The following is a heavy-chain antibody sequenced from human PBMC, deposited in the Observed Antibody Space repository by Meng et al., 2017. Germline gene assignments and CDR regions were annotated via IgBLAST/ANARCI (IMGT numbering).Heavy chain of an antibody. D-gene: IGHD3-10*01. CDR3: AREVPLSMVRGVNDAFDI. CDR2: INPSGGST. V-gene: IGHV1-46*01. Sequence: ASVKVSCKASGYTFTSYYMHWVRQAPGQGLEWMGIINPSGGSTSYAQKFQGRVTMTRDTSTSTVYMELSSLRSEDTAVYYCAREVPLSMVRGVNDAFDIWGQGKMVTVSS. J-gene: IGHJ3*02. CDR1: GYTFTSYY.